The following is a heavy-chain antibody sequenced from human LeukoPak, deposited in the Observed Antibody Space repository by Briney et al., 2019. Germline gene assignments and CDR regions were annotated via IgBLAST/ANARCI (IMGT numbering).Heavy chain of an antibody. Sequence: GGSLRLSCAASGFTFSSYAMSWVRQAPGKGLEWVSAISGSGGSTYYADSVKGRFTISRDNSKNTLYLQMNSLRAEDTAVYYCAKTRGSSGYYKDFDYWGQGTLVTVSS. CDR3: AKTRGSSGYYKDFDY. V-gene: IGHV3-23*01. D-gene: IGHD3-22*01. J-gene: IGHJ4*02. CDR2: ISGSGGST. CDR1: GFTFSSYA.